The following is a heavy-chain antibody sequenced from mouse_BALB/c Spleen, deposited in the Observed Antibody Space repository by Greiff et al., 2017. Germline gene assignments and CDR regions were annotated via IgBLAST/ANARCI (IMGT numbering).Heavy chain of an antibody. CDR2: ISNLAYSI. V-gene: IGHV5-15*02. CDR1: GFTFSDYG. Sequence: EVKLMESGGGLVQPGGSRKLSCAASGFTFSDYGMAWVRQAPGKGPEWVAFISNLAYSIYYADTVTGRFTISRENAKNTLYLEMSSLRSEDTAMYYCARAGTRDYAMDYWGQGTSVTVSS. J-gene: IGHJ4*01. D-gene: IGHD4-1*01. CDR3: ARAGTRDYAMDY.